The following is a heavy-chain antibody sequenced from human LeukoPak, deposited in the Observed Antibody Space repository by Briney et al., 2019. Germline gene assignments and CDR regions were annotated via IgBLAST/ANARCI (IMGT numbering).Heavy chain of an antibody. CDR3: ARTIYYDSSGYYSYLFDY. V-gene: IGHV3-11*01. D-gene: IGHD3-22*01. CDR2: ISSSGSII. J-gene: IGHJ4*02. Sequence: PGGSLRLSCAASGFTFSDYYMSWIRQAPGKGLEWVSYISSSGSIIYYADSVKGRFTISRDNAKNSLYLQMNSLRAEDTAVYYCARTIYYDSSGYYSYLFDYWGQGTLVTVSS. CDR1: GFTFSDYY.